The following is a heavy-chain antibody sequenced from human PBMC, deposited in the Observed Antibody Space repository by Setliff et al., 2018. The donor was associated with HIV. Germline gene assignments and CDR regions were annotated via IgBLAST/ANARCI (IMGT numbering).Heavy chain of an antibody. CDR1: GFTFNNYN. J-gene: IGHJ1*01. CDR3: ARGSEAAIQSGSYFQH. CDR2: VSRSSSTI. Sequence: RLSCVASGFTFNNYNMNWVRQAPGKGLEWVSYVSRSSSTIYYADSVKGRFTISRDNAKNSLYLQMNSLRAEDTAVYYCARGSEAAIQSGSYFQHWGQGTLVTVS. V-gene: IGHV3-48*01. D-gene: IGHD2-2*02.